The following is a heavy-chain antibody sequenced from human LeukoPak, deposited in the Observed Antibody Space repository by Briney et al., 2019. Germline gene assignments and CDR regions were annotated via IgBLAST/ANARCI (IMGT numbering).Heavy chain of an antibody. CDR2: INTDGSST. D-gene: IGHD6-19*01. J-gene: IGHJ4*02. CDR1: GFTFSSYW. Sequence: PGGSLRLSCAASGFTFSSYWMHWVRQAPGKGLMWVSRINTDGSSTNYADSVKGRFTISRDNAKNTLYLQMNSLRAEDTAVYYCARRVAVEKFDSWGQGTLVTVSS. V-gene: IGHV3-74*01. CDR3: ARRVAVEKFDS.